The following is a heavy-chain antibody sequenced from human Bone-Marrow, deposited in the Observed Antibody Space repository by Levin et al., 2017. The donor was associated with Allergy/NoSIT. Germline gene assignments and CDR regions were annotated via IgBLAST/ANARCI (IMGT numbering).Heavy chain of an antibody. CDR2: VFPGDSDP. CDR1: GYSFTDYW. Sequence: GESLKISCKASGYSFTDYWIGWVRQMPGKGLEWLGHVFPGDSDPRYSPSFQGQVTMSADKSIRTAYLQWSTLKASDSGIYYCATKVAGKDFFDYWGQGTLVSVSS. CDR3: ATKVAGKDFFDY. V-gene: IGHV5-51*01. J-gene: IGHJ4*02. D-gene: IGHD6-19*01.